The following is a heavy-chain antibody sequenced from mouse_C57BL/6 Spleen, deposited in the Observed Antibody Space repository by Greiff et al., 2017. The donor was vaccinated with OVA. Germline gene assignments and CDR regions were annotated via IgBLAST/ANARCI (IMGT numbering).Heavy chain of an antibody. J-gene: IGHJ1*03. D-gene: IGHD2-5*01. CDR2: ISNGGGST. V-gene: IGHV5-12*01. CDR3: ARNPNSNYVYFDV. Sequence: EVQRVESGGGLVQPGGSLKLSCAASGFTFSDYYMYWVRQTPEKRLEWVAYISNGGGSTYYPDTVKGRFTISRDNAKNTLYLQMSRLKSEDTAMYYCARNPNSNYVYFDVWGTGTTVTVSS. CDR1: GFTFSDYY.